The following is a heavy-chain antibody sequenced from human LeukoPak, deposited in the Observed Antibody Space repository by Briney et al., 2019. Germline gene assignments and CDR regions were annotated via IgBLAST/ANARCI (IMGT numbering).Heavy chain of an antibody. V-gene: IGHV1-2*02. Sequence: GASVKVSCKASGYTFTGYFIHWVRQAPGQGLEWMGWINPENGDTGYAHNFQGRVTMTSDTSITTAYMELSSLRSDDTAVYYCVKKIRGPSHPLDFWGQGTLVTVSS. D-gene: IGHD5-12*01. CDR3: VKKIRGPSHPLDF. J-gene: IGHJ4*02. CDR1: GYTFTGYF. CDR2: INPENGDT.